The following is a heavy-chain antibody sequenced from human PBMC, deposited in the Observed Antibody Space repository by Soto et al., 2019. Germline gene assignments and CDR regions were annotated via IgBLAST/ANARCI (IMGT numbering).Heavy chain of an antibody. CDR2: INPSGGST. CDR1: GYTFTSYY. CDR3: ARDLAVVVVAAYYYFDY. V-gene: IGHV1-46*03. D-gene: IGHD2-15*01. Sequence: ASVKVSCKASGYTFTSYYMHWVRQAPGQGLEWMGIINPSGGSTSYAQKFQGRVTMTRDTSTSTVYMELSSLRSEDTAVYYCARDLAVVVVAAYYYFDYWGQGTLVTVSS. J-gene: IGHJ4*02.